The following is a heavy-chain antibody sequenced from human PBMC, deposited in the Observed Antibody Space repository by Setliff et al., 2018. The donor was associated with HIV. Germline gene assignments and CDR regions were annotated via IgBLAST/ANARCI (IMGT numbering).Heavy chain of an antibody. CDR1: GGSISSYY. V-gene: IGHV4-59*01. J-gene: IGHJ4*02. CDR3: ARDPPGYGDSNDF. D-gene: IGHD4-17*01. Sequence: SETLSLTCTVSGGSISSYYWSWIRQPPGKGLEWIAYIYDTGSTNYNPSLKSRVTISVDTSKNQFSLNLSSVTAADTAVYYCARDPPGYGDSNDFWGQGTLVTVSS. CDR2: IYDTGST.